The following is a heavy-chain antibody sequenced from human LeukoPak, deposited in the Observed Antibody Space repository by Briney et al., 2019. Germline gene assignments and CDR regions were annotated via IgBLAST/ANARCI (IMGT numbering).Heavy chain of an antibody. J-gene: IGHJ1*01. D-gene: IGHD3-9*01. V-gene: IGHV4-39*07. CDR1: GGSFSGYF. Sequence: SETLSLTCTVHGGSFSGYFWSWIRQAPGKGLEWIGSIYYSGSTYYNPSLKSRVTISVDTSKNQFSLKLSSVTAADTAVYYCASLRYFDLIFLNWGPGTLVTVSS. CDR3: ASLRYFDLIFLN. CDR2: IYYSGST.